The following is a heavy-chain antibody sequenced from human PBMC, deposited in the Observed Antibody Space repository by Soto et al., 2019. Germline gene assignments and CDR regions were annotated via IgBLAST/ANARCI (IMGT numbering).Heavy chain of an antibody. CDR2: IHYSGTT. D-gene: IGHD2-8*01. V-gene: IGHV4-59*01. Sequence: SETLSLTCTVSGTSISSYYWSWIRQPPGKGLEWIANIHYSGTTNYNPSLASRVTLSVDTSKNQFSLKMTSVTAADRAMYFCARYNSYAIDSWGRGTLVTSPQ. CDR3: ARYNSYAIDS. J-gene: IGHJ5*01. CDR1: GTSISSYY.